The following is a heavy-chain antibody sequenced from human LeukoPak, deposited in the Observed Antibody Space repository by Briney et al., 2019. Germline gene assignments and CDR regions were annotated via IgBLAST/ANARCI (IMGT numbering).Heavy chain of an antibody. D-gene: IGHD3-10*01. CDR3: ATYGSGSGTFFDS. J-gene: IGHJ4*01. V-gene: IGHV3-7*01. Sequence: GGSLRLSCAASGFTFSNYWMTWVRLAPGKGLEWVANIKHDGSEESYVDSVKGRFTISRDNAKNSLYLQMNSLRAEDTALYYCATYGSGSGTFFDSWGQGTLVTVSS. CDR2: IKHDGSEE. CDR1: GFTFSNYW.